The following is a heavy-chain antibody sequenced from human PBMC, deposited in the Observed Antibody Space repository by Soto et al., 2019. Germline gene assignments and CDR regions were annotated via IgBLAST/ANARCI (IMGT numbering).Heavy chain of an antibody. CDR3: ARVAEMGTVTKGYYYSLDV. V-gene: IGHV1-69*02. CDR1: GDTFSRHT. CDR2: IIPILGLA. D-gene: IGHD4-17*01. Sequence: QVQLVQSGAEVKKPGSSVKVSCKASGDTFSRHTISWVRQAPGQGLEWMGRIIPILGLANYAQKFQGRGTITADKSTSTAYRDLSSLRSEYTAVYYCARVAEMGTVTKGYYYSLDVWGKGTTVTVSS. J-gene: IGHJ6*03.